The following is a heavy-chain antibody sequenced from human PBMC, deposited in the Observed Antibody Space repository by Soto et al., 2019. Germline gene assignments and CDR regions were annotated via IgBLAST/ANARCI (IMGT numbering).Heavy chain of an antibody. J-gene: IGHJ4*02. Sequence: SRRLSCAACGFTFMGHWMTCVRQTPGEGLQWVAAIKPDGSETFYVDSVKGRFTISRDNARNSLFLQMDSLRAEDTAVYYCTSRPSGMTYHAVFDFWGQGTLVTVS. CDR1: GFTFMGHW. D-gene: IGHD2-21*02. CDR2: IKPDGSET. CDR3: TSRPSGMTYHAVFDF. V-gene: IGHV3-7*03.